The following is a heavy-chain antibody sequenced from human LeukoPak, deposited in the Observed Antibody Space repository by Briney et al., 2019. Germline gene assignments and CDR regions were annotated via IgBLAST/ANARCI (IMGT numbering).Heavy chain of an antibody. Sequence: SGGSLRLSCAASGFTFSSYWMSWVRQVPGKGLEWVANIKQDGSEKYYVDSVKGRFTISRDNAKNSLDPQMNSLRAEGTAVYYCARGPGGYCSSSSCRFDSWGQGTLVTVSS. J-gene: IGHJ4*02. CDR2: IKQDGSEK. CDR1: GFTFSSYW. CDR3: ARGPGGYCSSSSCRFDS. V-gene: IGHV3-7*01. D-gene: IGHD2-15*01.